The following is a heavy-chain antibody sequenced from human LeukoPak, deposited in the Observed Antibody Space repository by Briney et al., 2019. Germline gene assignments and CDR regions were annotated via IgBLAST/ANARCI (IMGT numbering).Heavy chain of an antibody. J-gene: IGHJ3*02. CDR1: GGSISSGSYY. D-gene: IGHD1-26*01. V-gene: IGHV4-61*02. Sequence: PSQTLSLTCTVSGGSISSGSYYWSWIRQPAGKGLEWIGRIYTSGSTNYNPSLKSRVTMSVDTSKNQFSLKLSSVTAADTAVYYCAREYSGSYYRAFDIWGQGTMVTVPS. CDR3: AREYSGSYYRAFDI. CDR2: IYTSGST.